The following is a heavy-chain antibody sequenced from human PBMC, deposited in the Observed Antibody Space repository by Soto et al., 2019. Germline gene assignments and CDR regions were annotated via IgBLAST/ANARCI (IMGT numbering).Heavy chain of an antibody. V-gene: IGHV4-39*01. CDR2: IYYSGST. Sequence: TSETLSLTCTVSGGSISSSSYYWGWIRQPPGKGLEWIGSIYYSGSTYYNPSLKSRVTISVDTSKNQFSLKLSSVTAADTAVYYCARHTRDYGSGSYYAAAYCMDVWGKGTTVTVSS. D-gene: IGHD3-10*01. CDR3: ARHTRDYGSGSYYAAAYCMDV. J-gene: IGHJ6*03. CDR1: GGSISSSSYY.